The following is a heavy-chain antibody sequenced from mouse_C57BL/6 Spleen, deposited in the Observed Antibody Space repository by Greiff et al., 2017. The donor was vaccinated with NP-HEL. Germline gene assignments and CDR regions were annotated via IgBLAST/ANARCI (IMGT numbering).Heavy chain of an antibody. Sequence: QVQLKESGAELVRPGASVTLSCKASGYTFTDYEMHWVKQTPVHGLEWIGAIDPETGGTAYNQKFKGKAILTADKSSSTAYMELRSLTSEDSAVYYCTSAYYSNYDYAMDYWGQGTSVTVSS. V-gene: IGHV1-15*01. CDR2: IDPETGGT. J-gene: IGHJ4*01. CDR1: GYTFTDYE. D-gene: IGHD2-5*01. CDR3: TSAYYSNYDYAMDY.